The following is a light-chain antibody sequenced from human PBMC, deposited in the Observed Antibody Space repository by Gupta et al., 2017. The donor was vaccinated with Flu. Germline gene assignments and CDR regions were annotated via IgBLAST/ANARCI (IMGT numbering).Light chain of an antibody. CDR3: QQYYSTPQT. V-gene: IGKV4-1*01. J-gene: IGKJ1*01. CDR1: QSVLYSSNNKNY. CDR2: WAS. Sequence: NCKSSQSVLYSSNNKNYLAWYQQTPGQPPKLLIYWASTRESGVPDRFSGSGSGTDFTLTISSLQAEDVAVYYCQQYYSTPQTFGQGTKVEIK.